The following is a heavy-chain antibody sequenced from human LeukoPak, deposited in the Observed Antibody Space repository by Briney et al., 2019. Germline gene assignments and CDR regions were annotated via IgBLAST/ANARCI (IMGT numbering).Heavy chain of an antibody. Sequence: PGGSLRLSCAASGFTFSSYWMHWVRQAPGKGLEWVAVISYDGSHKYYADSVKGRFTISRDNSKNTLYLQMNSLRAEDTAVYYCAIDDYATVTTEYFQHWGQGTLVTVSS. J-gene: IGHJ1*01. D-gene: IGHD4-17*01. CDR3: AIDDYATVTTEYFQH. V-gene: IGHV3-30-3*01. CDR1: GFTFSSYW. CDR2: ISYDGSHK.